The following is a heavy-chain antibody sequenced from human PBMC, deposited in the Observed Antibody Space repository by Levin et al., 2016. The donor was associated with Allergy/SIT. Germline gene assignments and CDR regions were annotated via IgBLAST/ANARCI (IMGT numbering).Heavy chain of an antibody. CDR3: ARGLLSGYSYGVDV. V-gene: IGHV4-59*01. Sequence: WIRQPPGKGLEWIGYIYYSGSTNYNPSLKSRVTISVDTSKNQFSLKLSSVTAADTAVYYCARGLLSGYSYGVDVWGKGTTVTVSS. CDR2: IYYSGST. J-gene: IGHJ6*04. D-gene: IGHD5-18*01.